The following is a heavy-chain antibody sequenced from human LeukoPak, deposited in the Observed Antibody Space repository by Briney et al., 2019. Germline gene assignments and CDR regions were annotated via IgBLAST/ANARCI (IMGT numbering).Heavy chain of an antibody. CDR3: ARVRHSGYDYSDY. J-gene: IGHJ4*02. CDR2: ISGSGGST. V-gene: IGHV3-23*01. Sequence: PGGSLRLSCAASGFTFSSYAMSWVRQAPGKGLEWVSAISGSGGSTYYADSVKGRFTISRDNAKNSLYLQMNSLRAEDTAVYYCARVRHSGYDYSDYWGQGTLVTVSS. CDR1: GFTFSSYA. D-gene: IGHD5-12*01.